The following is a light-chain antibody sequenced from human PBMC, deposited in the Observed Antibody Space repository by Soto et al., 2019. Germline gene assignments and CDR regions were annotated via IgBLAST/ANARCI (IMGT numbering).Light chain of an antibody. CDR2: DVT. V-gene: IGLV2-14*03. J-gene: IGLJ2*01. CDR3: SSFSKSSTLVV. CDR1: SSDIGGFNH. Sequence: QSALTQPASVSGSPGQSVTISCTGTSSDIGGFNHVSWYQSHPGKAPKLIISDVTNRPSGISDRFSGSKSGNTASLTISGLQAEDEADYHCSSFSKSSTLVVFGGGTKLTVL.